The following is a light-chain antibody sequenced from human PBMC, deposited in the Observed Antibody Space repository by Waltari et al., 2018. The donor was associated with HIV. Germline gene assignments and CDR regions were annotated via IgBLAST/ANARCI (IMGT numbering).Light chain of an antibody. V-gene: IGKV1-39*01. CDR2: DAS. J-gene: IGKJ3*01. CDR3: QQSYRSPLT. CDR1: QTVTNK. Sequence: DIQLPQSPSPLSASVGASVSITCRASQTVTNKVNWYQQKPGKAPEVLIYDASTLQSGVPSRFRGGGSGTDFTLTITSLQPDDFATYFCQQSYRSPLTFGPGTKVDVK.